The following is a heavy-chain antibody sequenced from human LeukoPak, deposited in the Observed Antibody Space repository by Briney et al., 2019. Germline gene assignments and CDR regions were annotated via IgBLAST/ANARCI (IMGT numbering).Heavy chain of an antibody. J-gene: IGHJ4*02. CDR2: IRSKANSYAT. Sequence: GGSLRLSCAASGFTFSGSAMHWVRQASGKGLEWVGRIRSKANSYATAYAASVKGRFTISRDDSKNTAYLQMNSLKTEDTAVYYCTSRSIWSGYNFDYWGQGTLVTVSS. CDR1: GFTFSGSA. CDR3: TSRSIWSGYNFDY. D-gene: IGHD3-3*01. V-gene: IGHV3-73*01.